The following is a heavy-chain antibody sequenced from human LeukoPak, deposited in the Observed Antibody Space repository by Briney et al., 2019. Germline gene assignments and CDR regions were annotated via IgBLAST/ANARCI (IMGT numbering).Heavy chain of an antibody. Sequence: PGPCLRLAWTASGFTFSDYDINWVRLAPRKGRAWVSSISGRSSHMYYTDSATGRFTISRDNAKNSLYLQMNSLRAEDTAVYYCARAFPPLRTSAAGDFWGQGTLVTVSS. V-gene: IGHV3-21*06. CDR3: ARAFPPLRTSAAGDF. J-gene: IGHJ4*02. D-gene: IGHD6-25*01. CDR2: ISGRSSHM. CDR1: GFTFSDYD.